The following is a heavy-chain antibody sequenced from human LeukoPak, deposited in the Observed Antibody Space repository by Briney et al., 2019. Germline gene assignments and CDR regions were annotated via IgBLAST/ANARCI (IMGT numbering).Heavy chain of an antibody. Sequence: SETLSLTCTASGDSVSRSDSYWDWIRQPPGKGLEWIGTIYYSGRTYYSPSLKSRATMSVDPSNNQFSLNLRSVTAADTALYYCARRRYYDGSGYLEWGQGTLLSVSS. V-gene: IGHV4-39*01. D-gene: IGHD3-22*01. CDR1: GDSVSRSDSY. J-gene: IGHJ1*01. CDR2: IYYSGRT. CDR3: ARRRYYDGSGYLE.